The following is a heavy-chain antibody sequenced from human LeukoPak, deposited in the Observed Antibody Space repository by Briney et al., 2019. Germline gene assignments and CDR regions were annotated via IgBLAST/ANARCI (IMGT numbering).Heavy chain of an antibody. D-gene: IGHD2-2*01. Sequence: PSETRSLTCAVQGGSFSGYYWSWIRQPPGKGLEWIGEINHSGSTNYNPSLKSRVTISVDTSKNQFSLKLSSVTAADTAVYYCAKIVVVPAANWFDPWGQGTLVTVSS. CDR1: GGSFSGYY. CDR2: INHSGST. V-gene: IGHV4-34*01. CDR3: AKIVVVPAANWFDP. J-gene: IGHJ5*02.